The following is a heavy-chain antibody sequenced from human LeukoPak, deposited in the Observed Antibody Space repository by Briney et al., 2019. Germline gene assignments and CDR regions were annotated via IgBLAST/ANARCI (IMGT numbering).Heavy chain of an antibody. CDR3: ARDLFKRRPGYFDY. V-gene: IGHV3-30*04. Sequence: PGRSLRLSCAASGFTFSSYAMHWVRQAPGKGLEWVAVISYDGSNKYYADSVKGRFTISRDNSKNTLYLQRNSLRAEDTAVYYCARDLFKRRPGYFDYWGQGTLVTVSS. CDR2: ISYDGSNK. CDR1: GFTFSSYA. J-gene: IGHJ4*02. D-gene: IGHD3-10*01.